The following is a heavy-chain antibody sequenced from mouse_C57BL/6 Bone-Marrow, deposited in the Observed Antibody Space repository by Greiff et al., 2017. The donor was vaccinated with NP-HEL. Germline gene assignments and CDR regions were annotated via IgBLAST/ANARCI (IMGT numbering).Heavy chain of an antibody. D-gene: IGHD1-1*01. V-gene: IGHV5-4*01. CDR3: TVVAPPYAMDY. Sequence: EVQGVDSGGGLVKPGGSLKLSCAASGFTFSSYAMSWVRQTPEKRLEWVATISDGGSYTYYPDNVKGRFTISRDNAKNNLYLQMSHLKSEDTAMYYCTVVAPPYAMDYWGQGTSVTVSS. CDR1: GFTFSSYA. CDR2: ISDGGSYT. J-gene: IGHJ4*01.